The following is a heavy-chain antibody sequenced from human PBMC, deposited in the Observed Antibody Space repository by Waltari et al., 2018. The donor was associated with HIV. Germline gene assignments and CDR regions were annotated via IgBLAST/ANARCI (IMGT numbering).Heavy chain of an antibody. D-gene: IGHD6-19*01. J-gene: IGHJ4*02. CDR2: VSSRSSTI. Sequence: EVQLLESGGGLVQPGGSLRLSCAASGFTFSTYSMPWVRQAPGKGREWGSYVSSRSSTIYYADSVKGRFTISRDNAKNSLFLQMNSLRAEDTAIYYCATDSSGWYYFDSWGQGTLVTVSS. V-gene: IGHV3-48*01. CDR3: ATDSSGWYYFDS. CDR1: GFTFSTYS.